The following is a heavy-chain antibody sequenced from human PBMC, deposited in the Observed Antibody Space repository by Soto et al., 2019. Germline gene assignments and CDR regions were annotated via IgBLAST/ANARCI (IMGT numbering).Heavy chain of an antibody. J-gene: IGHJ2*01. Sequence: EVQLVESGGGLVQPGGSLKLSCAASGFTFSGSAMHWVRQASGKGLEWVGRIRSKANSYATAYAASVKGRFTISRDDSKETADLQINSLKTEETAVDYCTRGFRWLRQNWYSDLWGRGTLVTVSS. CDR1: GFTFSGSA. D-gene: IGHD5-12*01. V-gene: IGHV3-73*02. CDR2: IRSKANSYAT. CDR3: TRGFRWLRQNWYSDL.